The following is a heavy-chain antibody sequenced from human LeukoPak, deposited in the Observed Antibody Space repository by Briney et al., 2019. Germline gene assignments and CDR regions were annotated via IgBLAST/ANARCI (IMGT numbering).Heavy chain of an antibody. CDR2: IVVSNGNT. V-gene: IGHV1-58*01. J-gene: IGHJ4*02. Sequence: SVKVSCKASGFTFTSSAVQWVRQARGQCLEWIGWIVVSNGNTNYAQKFQERVTITRDMSTSTAYMELSSLRSEDTAVYYCAADGFYSPNDYWGQGTLVTVSS. D-gene: IGHD3-3*01. CDR3: AADGFYSPNDY. CDR1: GFTFTSSA.